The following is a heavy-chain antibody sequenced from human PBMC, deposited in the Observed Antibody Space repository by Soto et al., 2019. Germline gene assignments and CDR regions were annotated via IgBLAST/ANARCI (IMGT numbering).Heavy chain of an antibody. D-gene: IGHD3-16*02. V-gene: IGHV4-30-4*01. CDR1: GGSISSGDYY. J-gene: IGHJ4*02. CDR2: IYYSGST. Sequence: PSETLSLTCTVSGGSISSGDYYWSWIRQPPGKGLEWIGYIYYSGSTYYNPSLKSRVTISVDTSKNQFSLKLSSVTAADTAVYYCARGGLRLGELSLSGPLFDYWGQGTLVTVSS. CDR3: ARGGLRLGELSLSGPLFDY.